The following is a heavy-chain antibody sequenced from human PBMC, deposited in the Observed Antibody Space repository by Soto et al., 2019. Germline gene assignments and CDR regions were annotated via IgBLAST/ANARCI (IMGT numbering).Heavy chain of an antibody. CDR3: VRGLDY. J-gene: IGHJ4*02. V-gene: IGHV3-48*03. CDR2: ISRSSSTI. CDR1: GFAFSSYE. Sequence: GGSLRLSCAASGFAFSSYEMSWVRQAPGKGLEWVSYISRSSSTIDYAHSVRGRFTISRDNAKNSQYLQMNSLRVEDTGIYYCVRGLDYWGQGTLVTV.